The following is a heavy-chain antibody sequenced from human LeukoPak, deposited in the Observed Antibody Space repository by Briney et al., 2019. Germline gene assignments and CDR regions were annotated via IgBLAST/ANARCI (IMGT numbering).Heavy chain of an antibody. Sequence: GGSLRLSCAASGFTFSSYSMNWVRQAPGKGLEWISYISGGSVTIDYADSVKGRFTISRDNAKNSLYLQMNSLRAEDTAVYFCARDLPVSDWGQGTLVTVSS. CDR1: GFTFSSYS. V-gene: IGHV3-48*04. J-gene: IGHJ4*02. CDR2: ISGGSVTI. D-gene: IGHD2-8*01. CDR3: ARDLPVSD.